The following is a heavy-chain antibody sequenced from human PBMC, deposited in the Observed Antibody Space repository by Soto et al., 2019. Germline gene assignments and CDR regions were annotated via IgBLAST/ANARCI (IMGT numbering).Heavy chain of an antibody. CDR1: GYTLPEMS. J-gene: IGHJ4*02. Sequence: AKVSFKVSGYTLPEMSMHWLRQALGKGLEWMGGFDPEDGETIYAQKFQGRVTMTEDTSTDTAYMELSSLRSEDTAVYYCATGALPYCGGDCYSIDYWGQGTLVTVS. V-gene: IGHV1-24*01. D-gene: IGHD2-21*02. CDR2: FDPEDGET. CDR3: ATGALPYCGGDCYSIDY.